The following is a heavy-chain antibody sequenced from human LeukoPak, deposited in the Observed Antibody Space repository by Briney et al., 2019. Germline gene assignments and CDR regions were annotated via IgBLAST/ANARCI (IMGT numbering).Heavy chain of an antibody. CDR2: ISGSGGST. J-gene: IGHJ4*02. V-gene: IGHV3-23*01. CDR1: GFTFSSYA. Sequence: GGSLRLSCAASGFTFSSYAMSWVRQAPGKGLEWVSVISGSGGSTYYADSVKGRFTISRDNSKNTLYLQMNSLRAEDAAVYYCANHYGGNPKYYFDYWGQGTLVTVSS. CDR3: ANHYGGNPKYYFDY. D-gene: IGHD4-23*01.